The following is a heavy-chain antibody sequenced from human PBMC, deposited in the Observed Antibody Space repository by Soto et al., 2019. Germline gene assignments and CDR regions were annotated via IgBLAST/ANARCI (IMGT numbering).Heavy chain of an antibody. Sequence: QITLKESGPTLVKPTQTLTLTCTFSGFSLSTSGVGVGWIRQPPGKALEWLALIYWDDDKRYSPSLKSRLTITKDPSQNQVVLTMTTMDPVDTATYYCAHRRGYGDYDGGCFAPWGQGTLVTVSS. V-gene: IGHV2-5*02. CDR1: GFSLSTSGVG. CDR3: AHRRGYGDYDGGCFAP. CDR2: IYWDDDK. J-gene: IGHJ5*02. D-gene: IGHD4-17*01.